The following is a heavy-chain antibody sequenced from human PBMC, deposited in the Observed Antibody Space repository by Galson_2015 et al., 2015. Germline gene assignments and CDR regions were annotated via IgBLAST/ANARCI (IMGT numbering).Heavy chain of an antibody. CDR3: AKDLQMSR. CDR2: IRGSGGKT. Sequence: SLRLSCAASGFNFRSYDMSWVRQAPGKGLEWVSGIRGSGGKTYYADSVKGRFSISRDSSRKTLYLQMNSLRGEDTAIYYCAKDLQMSRWGQGTLVTVSS. V-gene: IGHV3-23*01. CDR1: GFNFRSYD. J-gene: IGHJ4*02. D-gene: IGHD5-24*01.